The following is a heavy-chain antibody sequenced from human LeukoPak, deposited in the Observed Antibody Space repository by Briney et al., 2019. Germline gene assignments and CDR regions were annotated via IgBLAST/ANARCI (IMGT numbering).Heavy chain of an antibody. Sequence: ASVKVSCKASGYTFTSYGISWVRQAPEQGLEWMGWISAYNGNTNYAQKLQGRVTMTTDTSTSTAYMELRSLRSDDTAVYYCARDRAWFGELPSQLWGQGTLVTVSS. D-gene: IGHD3-10*01. CDR3: ARDRAWFGELPSQL. J-gene: IGHJ4*02. CDR1: GYTFTSYG. CDR2: ISAYNGNT. V-gene: IGHV1-18*04.